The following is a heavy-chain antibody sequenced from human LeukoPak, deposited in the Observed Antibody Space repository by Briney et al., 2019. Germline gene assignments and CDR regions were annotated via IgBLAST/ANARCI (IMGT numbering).Heavy chain of an antibody. Sequence: PGGSLRLSCAASGFTVSSNYMSWVRQAPGKGLEWVSVIYSGGSTYYADSVKGRFTISRDNSRNSLYLEMNSLRAEDTAVYYCARDYWRSIDHWGQGTLVTVSS. D-gene: IGHD1-1*01. J-gene: IGHJ4*02. CDR2: IYSGGST. CDR1: GFTVSSNY. CDR3: ARDYWRSIDH. V-gene: IGHV3-53*01.